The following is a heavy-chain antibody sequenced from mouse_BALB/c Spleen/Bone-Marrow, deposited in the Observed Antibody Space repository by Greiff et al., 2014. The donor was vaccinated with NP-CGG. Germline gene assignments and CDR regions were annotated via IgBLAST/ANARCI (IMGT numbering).Heavy chain of an antibody. CDR2: THPSGSET. V-gene: IGHV1-61*01. J-gene: IGHJ3*01. CDR3: ARSRGEGY. Sequence: QVQLQQSGAELVRPGASVKLSCKASGYSFTSYWMNWVKQRPGQGLEWIGMTHPSGSETRLNQNFKDKATLTVDKSSSTAYMQLSSPTSEDSAVYYCARSRGEGYWGQGTLVTVSA. CDR1: GYSFTSYW.